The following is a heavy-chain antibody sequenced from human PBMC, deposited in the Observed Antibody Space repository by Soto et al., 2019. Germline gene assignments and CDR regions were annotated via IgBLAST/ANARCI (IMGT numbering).Heavy chain of an antibody. CDR3: ARTTAVPNTLRSRYFFDH. V-gene: IGHV4-61*01. CDR1: GGSVSDKTYY. Sequence: SETLSLTCSVSGGSVSDKTYYWSWIRQPPGKRLEWIGYVYYSGTTNYNPSLKSRVTISVDLSKNRFSLRLSSVTTADTALYYCARTTAVPNTLRSRYFFDHWGQGTLVTVSS. J-gene: IGHJ4*02. CDR2: VYYSGTT. D-gene: IGHD4-17*01.